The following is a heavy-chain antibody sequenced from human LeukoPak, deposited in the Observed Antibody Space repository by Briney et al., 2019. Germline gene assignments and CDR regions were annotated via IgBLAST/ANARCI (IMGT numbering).Heavy chain of an antibody. J-gene: IGHJ4*02. V-gene: IGHV1-69*05. CDR1: VGTFSSYA. CDR2: IIPIFGTA. D-gene: IGHD3-22*01. CDR3: AGDSSGYYSDY. Sequence: SVKVSFKAFVGTFSSYAISWVRRAPGQGLEWMGRIIPIFGTANYAQKFQGRVTIPTDESTSTAYMELSSLRSEDTAVYYCAGDSSGYYSDYWGQGTLVTVS.